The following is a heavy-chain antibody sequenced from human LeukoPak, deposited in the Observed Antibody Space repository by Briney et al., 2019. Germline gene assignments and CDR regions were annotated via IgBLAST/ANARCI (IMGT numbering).Heavy chain of an antibody. CDR1: GFTVSSNY. J-gene: IGHJ3*02. Sequence: GGSLRLSCAASGFTVSSNYMSWVRQAPGKGLEWVSVIYSGGSTYYADSVKGRFTISRDNSKNTLYLQMNSLRAEDTAVYYCASSAFGVAPYAFDIWGQGTMVTASS. D-gene: IGHD3-3*01. V-gene: IGHV3-53*01. CDR2: IYSGGST. CDR3: ASSAFGVAPYAFDI.